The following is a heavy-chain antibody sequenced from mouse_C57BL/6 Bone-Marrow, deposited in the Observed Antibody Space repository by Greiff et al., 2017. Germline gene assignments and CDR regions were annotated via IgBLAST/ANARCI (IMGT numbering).Heavy chain of an antibody. CDR3: AKDENYYCGSSYWYFDV. V-gene: IGHV1-50*01. J-gene: IGHJ1*03. D-gene: IGHD1-1*01. CDR1: GYTFTSYW. CDR2: IDPSDSYT. Sequence: VQLQQPGAELVKPGASVKLSCKASGYTFTSYWMQWVKQRPGQGLEWIGEIDPSDSYTNYNQKFKGKATLTVDTSSSTAYMQLSSLTSEDSAVYYCAKDENYYCGSSYWYFDVWGTGTTVTVSS.